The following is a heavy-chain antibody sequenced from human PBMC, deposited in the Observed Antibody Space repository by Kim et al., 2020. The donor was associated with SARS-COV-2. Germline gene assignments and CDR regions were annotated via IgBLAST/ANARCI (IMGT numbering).Heavy chain of an antibody. CDR3: ARGGATMVRGVIITNYDY. CDR1: GYTFTSYG. CDR2: ISAYNGNT. Sequence: ASVKVSCKASGYTFTSYGISWVRQAPGQGLEWMGWISAYNGNTNYAQKLQGRVTMTTDTSTSTAYMELRSLRSDDTAVYYCARGGATMVRGVIITNYDYWGQGTLVTVSS. J-gene: IGHJ4*02. V-gene: IGHV1-18*01. D-gene: IGHD3-10*01.